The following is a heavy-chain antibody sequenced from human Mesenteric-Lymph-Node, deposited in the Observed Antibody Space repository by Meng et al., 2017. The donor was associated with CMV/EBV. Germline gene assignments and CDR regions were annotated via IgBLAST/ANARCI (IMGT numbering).Heavy chain of an antibody. Sequence: QVQYHHGVAGLLNLPWTFAVTCAVYGGSFSGYYWNWIRQSPEKGLEWIGEINHSGSTTYNPSFTSRIIISVDTSTNQISLNMSSVTAADTAVYYCARGSSYDILTGYFDYWGQGALVTVSS. CDR3: ARGSSYDILTGYFDY. D-gene: IGHD3-9*01. J-gene: IGHJ4*02. CDR2: INHSGST. CDR1: GGSFSGYY. V-gene: IGHV4-34*01.